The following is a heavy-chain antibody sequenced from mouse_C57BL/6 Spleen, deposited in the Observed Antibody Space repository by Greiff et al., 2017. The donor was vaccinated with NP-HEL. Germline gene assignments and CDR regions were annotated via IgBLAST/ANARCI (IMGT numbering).Heavy chain of an antibody. J-gene: IGHJ2*01. CDR1: GYTFTDYE. Sequence: QVQLQQSGAELVRPGASVTLSCTASGYTFTDYEMHWVKQTPVHGLEWIGAIDPETGGTAYNQKFKGKAILTADKSSSTAYMELRSLTSEDSAVYYCTRDYGSSFDYWGKGTTLTVSS. V-gene: IGHV1-15*01. CDR2: IDPETGGT. D-gene: IGHD1-1*01. CDR3: TRDYGSSFDY.